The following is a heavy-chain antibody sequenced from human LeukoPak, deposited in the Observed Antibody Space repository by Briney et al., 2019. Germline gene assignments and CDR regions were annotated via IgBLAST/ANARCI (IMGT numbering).Heavy chain of an antibody. J-gene: IGHJ4*02. CDR3: AKGGYYDILTGSGLDY. CDR2: ISGSGGST. Sequence: GGSLRLSWAASGFTFSSYAMSWVRQAPVKGLEWVSAISGSGGSTYYADSVKGRFTISRDNSKNTLYLQMNSLRAEDTAVYYCAKGGYYDILTGSGLDYWGQGTLVTVSS. D-gene: IGHD3-9*01. V-gene: IGHV3-23*01. CDR1: GFTFSSYA.